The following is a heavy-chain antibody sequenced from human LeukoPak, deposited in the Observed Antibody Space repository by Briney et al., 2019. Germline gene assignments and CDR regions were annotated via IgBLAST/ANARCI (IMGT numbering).Heavy chain of an antibody. Sequence: GGSLRLSCAASGFSFSFYWMHWVRQAPGKGPVWVSRIKTDGSIADYADSVKGRFTISRDNAKNTLYLQMNSLRAEDTAVYYCAKDPLVPMDVWGKGTTVTVSS. V-gene: IGHV3-74*01. CDR3: AKDPLVPMDV. CDR2: IKTDGSIA. J-gene: IGHJ6*03. CDR1: GFSFSFYW.